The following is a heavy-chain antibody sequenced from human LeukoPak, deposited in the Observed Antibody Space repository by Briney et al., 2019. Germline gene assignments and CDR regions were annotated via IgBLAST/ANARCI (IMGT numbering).Heavy chain of an antibody. J-gene: IGHJ4*02. CDR2: INPDSGFT. CDR1: GYKFTDDY. D-gene: IGHD3-16*01. CDR3: APTAEAYTSWWKV. V-gene: IGHV1-2*02. Sequence: ASVEVSCKASGYKFTDDYMHWVRQAPGQGLEFMGWINPDSGFTNYAQKFKGRVSMTRDTSISTAYLEVRSLTSDDTAVYYYAPTAEAYTSWWKVWGQGTLVTVSS.